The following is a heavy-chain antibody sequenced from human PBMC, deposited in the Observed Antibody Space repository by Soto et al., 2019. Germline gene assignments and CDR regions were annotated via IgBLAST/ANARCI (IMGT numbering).Heavy chain of an antibody. V-gene: IGHV1-18*01. Sequence: ASVKVSCKASGYTFTSYGISWVRQAPGQGLEWMGWISAYNGNTNYAQKLQGRVTMTTDTSTSTAYMELRSLRSDNTAVYYCARIYCTNGVCRAGDVWGKGTTVTVSS. D-gene: IGHD2-8*01. CDR1: GYTFTSYG. J-gene: IGHJ6*04. CDR2: ISAYNGNT. CDR3: ARIYCTNGVCRAGDV.